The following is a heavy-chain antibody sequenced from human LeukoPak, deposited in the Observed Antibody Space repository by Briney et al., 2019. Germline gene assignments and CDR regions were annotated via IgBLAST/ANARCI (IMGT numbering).Heavy chain of an antibody. Sequence: GGSLRLSCAASGFTFSIYWVHWVRQAPGKGLVWVSSINSDGSSTSYADSVKGRFTISRDNAKNTLYLQMNSLRAEDTAMYYCAREGGPYDSSGYYSYWGQGTLVTVSS. V-gene: IGHV3-74*01. CDR1: GFTFSIYW. J-gene: IGHJ4*02. CDR3: AREGGPYDSSGYYSY. CDR2: INSDGSST. D-gene: IGHD3-22*01.